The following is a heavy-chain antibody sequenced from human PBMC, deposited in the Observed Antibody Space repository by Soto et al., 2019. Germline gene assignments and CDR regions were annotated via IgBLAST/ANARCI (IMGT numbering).Heavy chain of an antibody. V-gene: IGHV1-46*01. J-gene: IGHJ4*02. CDR1: GYTFTTYY. CDR2: INPNCGST. CDR3: ARAGYCSGGTCFHGNCDY. D-gene: IGHD2-15*01. Sequence: QVQLVQSGAEVKRPGASVKVSCKASGYTFTTYYMHWVRQAPGQGLELLGIINPNCGSTTYAQKFQGRVTMTRDTYPSTVYLELSSLRSEDTAVYYCARAGYCSGGTCFHGNCDYWGQGTLVTVSA.